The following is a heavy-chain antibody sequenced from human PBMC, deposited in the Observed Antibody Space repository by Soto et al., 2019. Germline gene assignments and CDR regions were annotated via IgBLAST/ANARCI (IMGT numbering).Heavy chain of an antibody. J-gene: IGHJ4*02. Sequence: GSLRLSCSASGFTFTSYAMSWVRQAPGKGLEWVSGISGSGGDTKSADSVKDRFTISRDNFKNMLYLQMNSLRAEDTAVYYCAKHDFWTLYNTGLDSWGQGTLVTVYS. CDR2: ISGSGGDT. V-gene: IGHV3-23*01. CDR1: GFTFTSYA. D-gene: IGHD3-3*01. CDR3: AKHDFWTLYNTGLDS.